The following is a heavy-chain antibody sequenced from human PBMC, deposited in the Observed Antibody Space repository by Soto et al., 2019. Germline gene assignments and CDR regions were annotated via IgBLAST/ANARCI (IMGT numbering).Heavy chain of an antibody. CDR2: ISYDGGNK. Sequence: QVQLVESGGGVVQPGSSLRLSCAGSGFTFSSYGMHWVRQAPGKGLEWVAVISYDGGNKYYADSVKGRFTISRDNSKYTLYLQMNSLRAEDTAVYYCAKDRGGYCSGGSCYCYYYMDGWGKGATVTVSS. J-gene: IGHJ6*03. D-gene: IGHD2-15*01. CDR3: AKDRGGYCSGGSCYCYYYMDG. V-gene: IGHV3-30*18. CDR1: GFTFSSYG.